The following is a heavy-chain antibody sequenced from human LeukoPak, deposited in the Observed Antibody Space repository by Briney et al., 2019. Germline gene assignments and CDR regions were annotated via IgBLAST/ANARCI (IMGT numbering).Heavy chain of an antibody. J-gene: IGHJ4*02. Sequence: SETLSLTCAVYGGSFSGYYWSWIRKPPGRGLEWIGEINHCGSTNYNPSLKSRVTISVDTSKNQFSLKLSSVTAADPAVYYIARDSITTIDYRRQGTIASDSS. CDR1: GGSFSGYY. CDR3: ARDSITTIDY. V-gene: IGHV4-34*01. CDR2: INHCGST. D-gene: IGHD3-10*01.